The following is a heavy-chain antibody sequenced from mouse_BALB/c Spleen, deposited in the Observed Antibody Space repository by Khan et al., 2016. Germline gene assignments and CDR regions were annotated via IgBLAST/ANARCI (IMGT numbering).Heavy chain of an antibody. Sequence: EVQLQESGPEVEKPGASVKISCKASGYSFTDYNMNWVKQSNGKSLEWIGNIDPYSGSTSYNQKFKGKATLTVDKSSSTAYMQLKSLTSEDSSVXSCAREGGNYVWFAYWGQGTLVTVSA. V-gene: IGHV1-39*01. J-gene: IGHJ3*01. CDR2: IDPYSGST. CDR1: GYSFTDYN. CDR3: AREGGNYVWFAY. D-gene: IGHD2-1*01.